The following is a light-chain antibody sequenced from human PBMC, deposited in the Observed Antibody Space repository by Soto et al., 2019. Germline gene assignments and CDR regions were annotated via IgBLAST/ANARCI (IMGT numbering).Light chain of an antibody. Sequence: DIPMTQSPSTLFASVGDRVTITCRASQSISSWLAWYQQKPGKAPKLLIYDASSLESGVPSRFSGSGSGTEFTLTISSLQPDDFATYYCQQYNSYSPWTFGQGTKVEIK. V-gene: IGKV1-5*01. CDR3: QQYNSYSPWT. J-gene: IGKJ1*01. CDR1: QSISSW. CDR2: DAS.